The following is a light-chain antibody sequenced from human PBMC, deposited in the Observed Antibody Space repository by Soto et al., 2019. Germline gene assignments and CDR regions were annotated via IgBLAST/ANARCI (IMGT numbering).Light chain of an antibody. CDR1: SGHSGYI. V-gene: IGLV4-60*03. J-gene: IGLJ1*01. CDR2: LEGSGTY. Sequence: QPVLTQSSSASASLGSSVKLTCTLSSGHSGYIIAWHQQQPGKSPRYLMRLEGSGTYNKGSGIPDRFSGSSSGADRYLTISNLQSEDEAAYHCETWDSNTRVFGTGTKLTVL. CDR3: ETWDSNTRV.